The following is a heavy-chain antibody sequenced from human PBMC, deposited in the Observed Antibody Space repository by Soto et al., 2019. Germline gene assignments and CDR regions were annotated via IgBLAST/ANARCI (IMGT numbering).Heavy chain of an antibody. V-gene: IGHV3-66*01. CDR3: ARGQDGDYGAVFDI. CDR1: GFTVSSNY. J-gene: IGHJ3*02. Sequence: GGSLRLSCAASGFTVSSNYMSWVRQAPGKGLEWVSVIYSGGSTYYADSVKGRFTISRDNSKNTLYLQMNSLRAEDTAVYYCARGQDGDYGAVFDIWGQGTMVTVSS. CDR2: IYSGGST. D-gene: IGHD4-17*01.